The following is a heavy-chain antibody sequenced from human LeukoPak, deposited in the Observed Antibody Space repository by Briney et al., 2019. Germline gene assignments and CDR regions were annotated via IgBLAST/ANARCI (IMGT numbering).Heavy chain of an antibody. Sequence: GGSLRLSCAASGFTFDDYAMHWVRQAPGKGLEWVSGISWNSGSIGYADSVKGRFTISRDNAKNSLYLQMNSLRAEDTALYYCAKDGSGSYYTYFQHWGQGTLVTVSS. J-gene: IGHJ1*01. V-gene: IGHV3-9*01. CDR2: ISWNSGSI. CDR1: GFTFDDYA. CDR3: AKDGSGSYYTYFQH. D-gene: IGHD3-10*01.